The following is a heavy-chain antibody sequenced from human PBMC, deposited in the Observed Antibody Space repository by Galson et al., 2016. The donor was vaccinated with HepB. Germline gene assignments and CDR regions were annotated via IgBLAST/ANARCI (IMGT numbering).Heavy chain of an antibody. CDR3: TRRDYHGSGSPVADFDI. D-gene: IGHD3-10*01. Sequence: SLRLSCAASGFTFSIYAVHWVRQAPGKGLEWVAIISYDGTYKGYADSVKGRFTISRDNSKNTLYLQMNSLRTEDTAVYYCTRRDYHGSGSPVADFDIWGQGTMVTVSS. CDR2: ISYDGTYK. J-gene: IGHJ3*02. CDR1: GFTFSIYA. V-gene: IGHV3-30-3*01.